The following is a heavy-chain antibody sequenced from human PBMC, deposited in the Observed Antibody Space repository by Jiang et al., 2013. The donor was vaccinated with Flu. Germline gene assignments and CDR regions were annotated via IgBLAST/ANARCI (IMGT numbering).Heavy chain of an antibody. D-gene: IGHD3-22*01. CDR3: ARALHGYDSSGLLRYYYGMDV. CDR2: INPNSGGT. V-gene: IGHV1-2*06. Sequence: SGAEVKKPGASVKVSCKASGYTFTGYYMHWVRQAPGQGLEWMGRINPNSGGTNYAQKFQGRVTMTRDTSISTAYMELSRLRSDDTAVYYCARALHGYDSSGLLRYYYGMDVWGQGTTVTVSS. CDR1: GYTFTGYY. J-gene: IGHJ6*02.